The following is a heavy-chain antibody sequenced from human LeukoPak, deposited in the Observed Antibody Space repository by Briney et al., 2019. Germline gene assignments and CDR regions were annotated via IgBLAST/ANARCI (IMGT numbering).Heavy chain of an antibody. Sequence: SETLSLTCTVSGGSISSTSYYWGWIRQPLGKGLEWIGEINHSGSTNYNPSLKSRVTISVDTSKNQFSLKLSSVTAADTAVYYCARARYLVRGVMDEYYYYYGMDVWGQGTTVTVSS. V-gene: IGHV4-39*07. CDR3: ARARYLVRGVMDEYYYYYGMDV. CDR2: INHSGST. D-gene: IGHD3-10*01. CDR1: GGSISSTSYY. J-gene: IGHJ6*02.